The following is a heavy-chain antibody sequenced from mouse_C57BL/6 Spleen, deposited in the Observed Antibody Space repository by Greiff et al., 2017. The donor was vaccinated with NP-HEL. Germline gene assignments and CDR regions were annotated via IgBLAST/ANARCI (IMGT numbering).Heavy chain of an antibody. D-gene: IGHD1-1*01. Sequence: QVQLKESGAELARPGASVKLSCKASGYTFTSYGISWVKQRTGQGLEWIGEIYPRSGNTYYNEKFKGKATLTADKSSSTAYMQLSSLTSEDSAVYYCARGTVVAHWYFDVWGTGTTVTVSS. CDR2: IYPRSGNT. CDR1: GYTFTSYG. CDR3: ARGTVVAHWYFDV. V-gene: IGHV1-81*01. J-gene: IGHJ1*03.